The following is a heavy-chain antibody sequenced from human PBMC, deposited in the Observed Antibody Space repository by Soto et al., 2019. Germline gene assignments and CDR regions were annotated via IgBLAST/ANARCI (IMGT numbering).Heavy chain of an antibody. CDR2: IYWDDDK. CDR1: GFSLSTSGLG. Sequence: QITLKESGPTLVKPTQTLTLTCTFSGFSLSTSGLGVGWIRQPPGKALEWLALIYWDDDKRYSPSLKSRLTITKDTSKNQVVLTMTNMDPVDTAIYYCVHSDSSGYYRLHFDNWGQGTLVTVSS. V-gene: IGHV2-5*02. J-gene: IGHJ4*02. D-gene: IGHD3-22*01. CDR3: VHSDSSGYYRLHFDN.